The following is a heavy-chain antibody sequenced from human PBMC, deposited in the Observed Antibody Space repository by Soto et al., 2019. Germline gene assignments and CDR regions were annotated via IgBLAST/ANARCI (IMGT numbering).Heavy chain of an antibody. J-gene: IGHJ6*02. V-gene: IGHV3-30-3*01. CDR2: ISYDGSNK. Sequence: GGSLRLSCAASGFTFSSYAMHWVRQAPGKGLEWVAVISYDGSNKYYADSVKGRFTISRDNSKNTLYLQMNSLRAEDTAVYYCASMGRYYYDSSGSLNYYYGMDVWGQGTTVTVSS. CDR3: ASMGRYYYDSSGSLNYYYGMDV. D-gene: IGHD3-22*01. CDR1: GFTFSSYA.